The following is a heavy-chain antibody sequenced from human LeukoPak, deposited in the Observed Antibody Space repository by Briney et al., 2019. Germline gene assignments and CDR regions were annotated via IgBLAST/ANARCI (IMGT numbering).Heavy chain of an antibody. CDR2: INPSGGST. Sequence: ASVKVSCKASGGTFSSYAISWVRQAPGQGLEWMGIINPSGGSTSYAQKFQGRVTMTRDTSTSTVYMELSSLRSEDTAVYYCARDGGFGEWDAFDIWGQGTMVTVSS. J-gene: IGHJ3*02. CDR1: GGTFSSYA. V-gene: IGHV1-46*01. CDR3: ARDGGFGEWDAFDI. D-gene: IGHD3-10*01.